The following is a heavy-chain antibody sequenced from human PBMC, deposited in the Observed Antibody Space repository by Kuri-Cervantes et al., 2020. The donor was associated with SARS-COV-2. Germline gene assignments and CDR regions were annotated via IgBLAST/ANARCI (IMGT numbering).Heavy chain of an antibody. D-gene: IGHD6-6*01. CDR1: GFTFSSYS. CDR3: AKDPLWGSSSNFDY. V-gene: IGHV3-21*01. Sequence: GESLKISCAASGFTFSSYSMNWVRQAPGKGLEWVSSISSSSSYIYYADSVKGRFTISRDNAKNSLYLQMNSLRAEDTAVYYCAKDPLWGSSSNFDYWGQGTLVTVSS. J-gene: IGHJ4*02. CDR2: ISSSSSYI.